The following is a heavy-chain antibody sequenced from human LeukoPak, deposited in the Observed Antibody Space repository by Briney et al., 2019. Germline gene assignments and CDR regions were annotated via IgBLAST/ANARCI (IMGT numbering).Heavy chain of an antibody. V-gene: IGHV4-34*01. D-gene: IGHD3-3*01. CDR3: ARDLIDFWSGYHFDY. J-gene: IGHJ4*02. Sequence: SETLSLTCAVYGGSFSGYYWSWIRQPPGKGLVWIGEINHSGSTNYNPSLKSRVTISVDTSKNQFSLKLSSVTAADTAVYYCARDLIDFWSGYHFDYWGQGTLVTVSS. CDR2: INHSGST. CDR1: GGSFSGYY.